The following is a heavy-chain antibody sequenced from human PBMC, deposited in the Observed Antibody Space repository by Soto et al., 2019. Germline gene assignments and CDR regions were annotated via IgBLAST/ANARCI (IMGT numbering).Heavy chain of an antibody. J-gene: IGHJ5*02. CDR1: GGSISSSSYY. D-gene: IGHD3-9*01. CDR3: ARAWNYDILTGYPRYNWFDP. V-gene: IGHV4-39*01. Sequence: SETLSLTCTVSGGSISSSSYYWGWIRQPPGKGLEWIGSIYYSGSTYYNPSLKSRVTISVDTSKNQFSLKLSSVTAADTAVYYCARAWNYDILTGYPRYNWFDPWGQGTLVTVSS. CDR2: IYYSGST.